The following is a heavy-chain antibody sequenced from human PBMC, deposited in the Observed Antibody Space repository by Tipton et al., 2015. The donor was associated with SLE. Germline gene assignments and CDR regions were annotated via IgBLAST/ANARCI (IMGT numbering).Heavy chain of an antibody. J-gene: IGHJ6*03. Sequence: TLSLTCTVSGASISSYYWSWIRQPPGKGLEWIGYVYDIEFTNYNPSLKSRVTISVDKSKNQFSLNLNSVTAADTAVYYCARAPGLERDYYYYYYMDVWGKGTTVTVSS. CDR1: GASISSYY. CDR2: VYDIEFT. V-gene: IGHV4-59*12. D-gene: IGHD3/OR15-3a*01. CDR3: ARAPGLERDYYYYYYMDV.